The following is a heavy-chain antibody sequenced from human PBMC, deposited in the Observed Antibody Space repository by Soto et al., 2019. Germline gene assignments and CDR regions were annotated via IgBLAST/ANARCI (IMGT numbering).Heavy chain of an antibody. CDR3: ARHGAIYSNSWYDFDY. D-gene: IGHD6-13*01. V-gene: IGHV4-28*01. CDR2: MYNSGSA. Sequence: PLEILSLTCAVSAYSIISSNWWGWIRQPPGKGLEWVGYMYNSGSANYNPSLKSRVTISVDMSQNQFSLKLTSVTAADMAVYYCARHGAIYSNSWYDFDYWGQGTLVTVSS. CDR1: AYSIISSNW. J-gene: IGHJ4*02.